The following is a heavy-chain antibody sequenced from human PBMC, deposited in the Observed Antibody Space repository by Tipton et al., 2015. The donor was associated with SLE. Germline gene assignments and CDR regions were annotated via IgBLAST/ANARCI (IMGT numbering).Heavy chain of an antibody. J-gene: IGHJ3*02. Sequence: TLSLTCTVSGGSISSSSYYWGWIRQPPGKGLEWIGSIYYSGSPFYNPSLESRVAISVDMSKNEFSLKLTAVTAADTAVYYCAATLDVLDIWGQGTTVTVSS. CDR3: AATLDVLDI. CDR2: IYYSGSP. CDR1: GGSISSSSYY. V-gene: IGHV4-39*07.